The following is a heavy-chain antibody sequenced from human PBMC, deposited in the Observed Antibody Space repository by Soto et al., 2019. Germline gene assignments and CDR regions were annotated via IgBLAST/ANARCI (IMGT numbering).Heavy chain of an antibody. CDR2: IYYSGSV. D-gene: IGHD6-19*01. Sequence: SETLSLTCTVPCGSISSYYWSWIRQPPGQGLEWIGYIYYSGSVSYNPSLRSRVSISRDTSKNQFSLKLSSVTAAYTAVYYCARDYASRIAGSGNGFDSWGQGTLVT. V-gene: IGHV4-59*01. J-gene: IGHJ4*02. CDR3: ARDYASRIAGSGNGFDS. CDR1: CGSISSYY.